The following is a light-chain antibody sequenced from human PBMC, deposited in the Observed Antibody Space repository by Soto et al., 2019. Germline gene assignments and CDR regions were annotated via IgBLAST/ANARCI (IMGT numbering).Light chain of an antibody. CDR2: EVT. CDR1: SSDVGLYNY. V-gene: IGLV2-8*01. CDR3: SSYAGSSRDV. J-gene: IGLJ1*01. Sequence: QSALTQPPSASGSPGQSVTISCTGTSSDVGLYNYISWYQQHPGKAPKLIIYEVTKRPSGVPDRFSGSKSGNTASLTVSGLQAEDEADYHCSSYAGSSRDVFGTGTKLTVL.